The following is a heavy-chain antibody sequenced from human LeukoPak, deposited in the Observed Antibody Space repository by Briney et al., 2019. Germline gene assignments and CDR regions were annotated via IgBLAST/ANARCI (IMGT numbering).Heavy chain of an antibody. CDR3: VKDRPNYYESNGDYYKRDGDF. V-gene: IGHV3-23*01. CDR1: GFTFHNFA. CDR2: ISSSGDCT. Sequence: GGSLRLSCAASGFTFHNFAMSWVRQAPGKGLEWVSSISSSGDCTFYSDSLKGRFTIFRDNSRYTLYLQMNSLRAEDAAMYYCVKDRPNYYESNGDYYKRDGDFWGQGTLVTVSA. D-gene: IGHD3-22*01. J-gene: IGHJ4*02.